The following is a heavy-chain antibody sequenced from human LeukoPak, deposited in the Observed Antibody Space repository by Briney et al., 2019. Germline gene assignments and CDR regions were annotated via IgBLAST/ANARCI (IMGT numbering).Heavy chain of an antibody. D-gene: IGHD2-2*01. J-gene: IGHJ4*02. CDR1: GFSFRSYG. Sequence: GGSLRLSCAASGFSFRSYGMHWVRQAPGKGLEWVAFIRYDGSNKYYADSVKGRFTISRDNSKNTLYLQMNSLRAEDTAVYYCAKDRNIVVVPAAITGFDYWGQGTLVTVSS. CDR2: IRYDGSNK. V-gene: IGHV3-30*02. CDR3: AKDRNIVVVPAAITGFDY.